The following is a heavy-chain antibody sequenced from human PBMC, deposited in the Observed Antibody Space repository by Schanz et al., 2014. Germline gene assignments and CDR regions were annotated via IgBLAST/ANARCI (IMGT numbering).Heavy chain of an antibody. Sequence: QVQLVQSGAEVKKPGASVKVSCKASGYTFTSDSMHWVRQAPGQGLEWMGMINPNSGTTNYAQKFQGWVTVTRDTSISTVYMELSSVTYEDTAVYYCARDDRAYYYGMDVWGQGTTXTVSS. CDR1: GYTFTSDS. J-gene: IGHJ6*02. V-gene: IGHV1-2*04. D-gene: IGHD3-22*01. CDR3: ARDDRAYYYGMDV. CDR2: INPNSGTT.